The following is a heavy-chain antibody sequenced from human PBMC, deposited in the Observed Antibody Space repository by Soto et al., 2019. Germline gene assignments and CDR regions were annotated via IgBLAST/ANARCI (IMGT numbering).Heavy chain of an antibody. Sequence: QVQLVESGGGVVQTGRSLRLSCAASGFTFSSYVMHWVRQAPGKGLEWVAVIWYDGSNKYYADSVKGRFTISRDNSKNTLYLQMNSLRAEDTAVYYCARAGGGSSFDYWGQGTLVTVSS. CDR2: IWYDGSNK. D-gene: IGHD3-16*01. CDR1: GFTFSSYV. CDR3: ARAGGGSSFDY. V-gene: IGHV3-33*01. J-gene: IGHJ4*02.